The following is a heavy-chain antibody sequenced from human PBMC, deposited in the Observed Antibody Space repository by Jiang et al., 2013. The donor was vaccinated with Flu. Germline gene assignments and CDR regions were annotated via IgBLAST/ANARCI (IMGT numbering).Heavy chain of an antibody. CDR3: ARTLYSSGWYYFDY. Sequence: KPTQTLTLTCTFSGFSLSTSGMCVSWIRQPPGKALEWLARIDWDDDKYYSTSLKTRLTISKDTSKNQVVLTMTNMDPVDTATYYCARTLYSSGWYYFDYWGQGNPGHRLL. CDR2: IDWDDDK. J-gene: IGHJ4*02. CDR1: GFSLSTSGMC. D-gene: IGHD6-19*01. V-gene: IGHV2-70*11.